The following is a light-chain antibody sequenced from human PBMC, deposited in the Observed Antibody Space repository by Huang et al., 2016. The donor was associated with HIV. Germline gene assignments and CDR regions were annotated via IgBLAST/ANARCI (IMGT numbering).Light chain of an antibody. CDR2: SAS. Sequence: EIVMTQSPATLSASPGERATLSCRASQSVSSNLAWYQQKPGQAPRLLIYSASTRATGIPARFSGSGSGTDFTLTISSLQSEDFAVYYCQQNNNWPPLFTFGTGTKVDIK. CDR1: QSVSSN. CDR3: QQNNNWPPLFT. V-gene: IGKV3-15*01. J-gene: IGKJ3*01.